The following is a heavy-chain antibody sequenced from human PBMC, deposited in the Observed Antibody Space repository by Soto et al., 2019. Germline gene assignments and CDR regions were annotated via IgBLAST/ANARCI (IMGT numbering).Heavy chain of an antibody. D-gene: IGHD6-13*01. CDR3: AREPPRATAGLNYFDP. CDR2: ISPFNGHT. CDR1: GYTFINFG. Sequence: QVPLVQSGTEVKKPGASVKVSCKTSGYTFINFGIGWVRQAPGQGLEWMGWISPFNGHTHYAQKFQGRVSLTTDTSTSTAFLELRSLTYDDPAVYYCAREPPRATAGLNYFDPWGQGTLVTVSS. J-gene: IGHJ5*02. V-gene: IGHV1-18*01.